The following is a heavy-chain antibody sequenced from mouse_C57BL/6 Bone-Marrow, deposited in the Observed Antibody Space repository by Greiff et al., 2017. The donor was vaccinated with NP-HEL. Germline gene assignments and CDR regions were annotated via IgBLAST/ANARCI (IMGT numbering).Heavy chain of an antibody. Sequence: EVKVVESGTVLARPGASVKMSCKTSGYTFTSYWMHWVKQRPGQGLEWIGAIYPGNSDTSYNQKFKGKAKLTAVTSASTAYMELSSLTNEDSAVYYCTRWDYGNPYWYVDVWGTGTTVTVSS. D-gene: IGHD2-1*01. CDR1: GYTFTSYW. CDR3: TRWDYGNPYWYVDV. V-gene: IGHV1-5*01. CDR2: IYPGNSDT. J-gene: IGHJ1*03.